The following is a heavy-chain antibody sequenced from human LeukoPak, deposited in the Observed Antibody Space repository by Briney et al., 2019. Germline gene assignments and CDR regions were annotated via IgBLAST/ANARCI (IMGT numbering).Heavy chain of an antibody. CDR2: IYYSGST. CDR3: ARAGVAARRRSDYYYYMDV. CDR1: GGSISSYY. Sequence: SETLSLTCTVSGGSISSYYWSWIRQPPGKGLEWIGYIYYSGSTNYNPSLKSRVTISVDTSKNQFSLKLSSVTAADTAVYCCARAGVAARRRSDYYYYMDVWGKGTTVTVSS. V-gene: IGHV4-59*01. J-gene: IGHJ6*03. D-gene: IGHD6-6*01.